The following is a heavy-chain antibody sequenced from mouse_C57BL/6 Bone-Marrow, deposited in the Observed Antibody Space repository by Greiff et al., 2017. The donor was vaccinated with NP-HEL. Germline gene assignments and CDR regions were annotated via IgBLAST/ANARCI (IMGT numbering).Heavy chain of an antibody. V-gene: IGHV1-78*01. CDR2: IYPRDGST. CDR3: ARDYGSSWSDWYIDD. J-gene: IGHJ1*03. D-gene: IGHD1-1*01. CDR1: GYTFTDYT. Sequence: QVQLQQSDAELVKPGASVKISCKVSGYTFTDYTIHWMKQRPEQGLEWIGYIYPRDGSTKYNEKFKGKATLTADKSSSTDYMQLNSLTSEDSAVYFCARDYGSSWSDWYIDDWGTGTTVTVSS.